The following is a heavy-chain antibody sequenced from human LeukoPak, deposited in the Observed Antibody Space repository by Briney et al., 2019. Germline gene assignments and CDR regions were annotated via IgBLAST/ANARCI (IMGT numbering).Heavy chain of an antibody. V-gene: IGHV3-30*02. D-gene: IGHD3-3*01. CDR1: GFTFSSYG. CDR3: AKSPKYDFWSGFYPDY. CDR2: IWYGGSNK. Sequence: TGGSLRLSCAASGFTFSSYGMHWVRQAPGKGLEWVAVIWYGGSNKYYADSVKGRFTISRDNSKNTLYLQMNSLRAEDTAVYYCAKSPKYDFWSGFYPDYWGQGTLVTVSS. J-gene: IGHJ4*02.